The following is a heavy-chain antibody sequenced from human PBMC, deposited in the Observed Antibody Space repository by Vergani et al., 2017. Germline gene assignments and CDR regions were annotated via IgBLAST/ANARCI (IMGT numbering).Heavy chain of an antibody. V-gene: IGHV4-34*01. CDR3: ARGPYYYYYYYMDV. Sequence: QVQLQESGPGLVKPSETLSLTCAVYGGSFSGYYWSWIRQPPGKGLEWIGEINHSGSTNYNPSLKSRVTISVDTSKNQFSLKLSSVTAADTAVYYCARGPYYYYYYYMDVWGKGTTVTVSS. CDR1: GGSFSGYY. J-gene: IGHJ6*03. CDR2: INHSGST.